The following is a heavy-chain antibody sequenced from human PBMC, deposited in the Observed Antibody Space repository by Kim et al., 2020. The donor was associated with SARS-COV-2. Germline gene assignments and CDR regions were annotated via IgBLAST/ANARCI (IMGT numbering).Heavy chain of an antibody. D-gene: IGHD3-10*01. J-gene: IGHJ6*02. Sequence: GGSLRLSCAASGFTVSSNYMSWVRQAPGKGLEWVSVIYSGGSTYYADSVKGRFTISRDNSKNTLYLQMNSLRAEDTAVYYCARELWFGELLVDYYYYGMDVWGQGTTVTVSS. CDR3: ARELWFGELLVDYYYYGMDV. V-gene: IGHV3-66*01. CDR2: IYSGGST. CDR1: GFTVSSNY.